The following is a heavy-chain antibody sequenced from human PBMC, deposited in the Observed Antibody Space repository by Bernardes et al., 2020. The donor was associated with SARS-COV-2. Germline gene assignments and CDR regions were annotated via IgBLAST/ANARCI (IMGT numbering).Heavy chain of an antibody. CDR1: GFTFTVNG. Sequence: GGSLRVLCAASGFTFTVNGVHWFRQAPGKGLEWVAFLSQDATHKIYADSVKGRFTISRDISKTTLYLQMNGLRPEDTAIYFCAKDQGYWGKFVLWGRGTLVTFSS. CDR3: AKDQGYWGKFVL. J-gene: IGHJ2*01. V-gene: IGHV3-30*02. D-gene: IGHD7-27*01. CDR2: LSQDATHK.